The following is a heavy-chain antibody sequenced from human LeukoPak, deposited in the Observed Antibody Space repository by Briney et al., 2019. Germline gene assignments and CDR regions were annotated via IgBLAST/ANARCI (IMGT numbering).Heavy chain of an antibody. V-gene: IGHV3-23*01. Sequence: GGPLRLSCAASGFTFSSYAMSWVRQAPGKGLEWVSAISGSGGSTYYADSVKGRFTISRDNSKNTLYLQMDSLRVEDTAVYYCAKDFTYALHYWGQGTLVTVSS. J-gene: IGHJ4*02. CDR3: AKDFTYALHY. CDR2: ISGSGGST. CDR1: GFTFSSYA. D-gene: IGHD2-2*01.